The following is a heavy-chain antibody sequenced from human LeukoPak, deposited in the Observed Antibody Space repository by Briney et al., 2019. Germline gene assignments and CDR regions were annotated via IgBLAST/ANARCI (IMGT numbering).Heavy chain of an antibody. CDR1: GFIFINYA. CDR2: ITSGGGIT. J-gene: IGHJ4*02. V-gene: IGHV3-23*01. Sequence: GWSLRLSCAASGFIFINYAMTWVRQAGGKGLEWVSTITSGGGITYYADSVNGRFTFSRDNSKNTVYLQMNSLRGEDTAVYYCARGNSGPDYWGQGTLVTVSS. CDR3: ARGNSGPDY. D-gene: IGHD6-19*01.